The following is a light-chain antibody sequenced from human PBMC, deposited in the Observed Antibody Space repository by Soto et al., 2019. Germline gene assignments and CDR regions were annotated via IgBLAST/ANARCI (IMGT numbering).Light chain of an antibody. J-gene: IGKJ1*01. CDR3: HQYATSPQT. V-gene: IGKV3-20*01. Sequence: EIVLTQSPGTLSLSPGERATLSCRARQSVPKNYLAWYQHKPGQAPRLLIHGPSSRATGIPDRFSGSGSGTDFTLSISRLEPEDFAVYYCHQYATSPQTFGQGTKVEIK. CDR1: QSVPKNY. CDR2: GPS.